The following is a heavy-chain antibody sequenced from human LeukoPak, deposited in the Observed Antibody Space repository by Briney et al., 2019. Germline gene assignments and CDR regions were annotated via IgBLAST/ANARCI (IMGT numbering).Heavy chain of an antibody. J-gene: IGHJ4*02. D-gene: IGHD3-3*01. CDR2: ISSSSSTI. V-gene: IGHV3-48*01. Sequence: GGSLRLSCAASGFTFSSYSMNWVRQAPGKGLEWVSCISSSSSTIYYADSVKGRFTISRDNAKNSLYLQMNSLRAEDTAVYYCARDRNTIFGVVIRSEYFDYWGQGTLVTVSS. CDR3: ARDRNTIFGVVIRSEYFDY. CDR1: GFTFSSYS.